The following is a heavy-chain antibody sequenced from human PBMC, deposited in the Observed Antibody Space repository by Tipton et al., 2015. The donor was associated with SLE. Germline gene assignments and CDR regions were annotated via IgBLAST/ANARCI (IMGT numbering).Heavy chain of an antibody. Sequence: SLRLSCAASGFTFSNYGMYWVRQAPGKGLEWVALIHYDGSNKYYGDSVKGRFTISRDNSKNTLYLQMNSLRGEDTAVYYCAKDPNKSHYYYYGMDVWGQGTTVTVSS. CDR1: GFTFSNYG. CDR2: IHYDGSNK. V-gene: IGHV3-30*02. J-gene: IGHJ6*02. CDR3: AKDPNKSHYYYYGMDV.